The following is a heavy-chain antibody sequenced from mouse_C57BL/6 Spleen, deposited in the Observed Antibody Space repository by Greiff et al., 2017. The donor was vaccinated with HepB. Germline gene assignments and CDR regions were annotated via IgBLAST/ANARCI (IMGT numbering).Heavy chain of an antibody. V-gene: IGHV1-50*01. J-gene: IGHJ4*01. Sequence: QVQLKQPGAELVKPGASVKLSCKASGYTFTSYWMQWVKQRPGQGLEWIGEIDPSDSHTNYNQKFKGKATLTVDTSSSTAYMQLSSLTSEDSAVYYCARRYYGSNYAMDYWGQGTSVTVSS. D-gene: IGHD1-1*01. CDR3: ARRYYGSNYAMDY. CDR1: GYTFTSYW. CDR2: IDPSDSHT.